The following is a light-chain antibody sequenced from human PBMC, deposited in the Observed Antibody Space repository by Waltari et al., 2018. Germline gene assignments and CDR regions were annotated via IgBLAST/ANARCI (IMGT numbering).Light chain of an antibody. V-gene: IGKV3-15*01. Sequence: EIVMTQSPATMSVSPGERATLSCRASQSVSSNFAWYQQKRGQAPRRLIYGASTRAGGIPARFSGSGSGTEFTLTISSLQSEEFAVYYCQHYNNWPHWTFGQGTKVEIK. CDR1: QSVSSN. CDR3: QHYNNWPHWT. CDR2: GAS. J-gene: IGKJ1*01.